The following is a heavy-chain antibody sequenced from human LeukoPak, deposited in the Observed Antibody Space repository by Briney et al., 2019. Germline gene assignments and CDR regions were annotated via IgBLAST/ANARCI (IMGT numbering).Heavy chain of an antibody. CDR3: ARGPISGCSSTSCYNSDY. Sequence: SETLSLTCAVYGGPFSGYYWSWIRQPPAKGLAWMGEINHSGSTNYNPSLKSRVTISVDTSKNQFSLKLSSVTAADTAVYYCARGPISGCSSTSCYNSDYWGQGTLVTVSS. D-gene: IGHD2-2*02. J-gene: IGHJ4*02. V-gene: IGHV4-34*01. CDR2: INHSGST. CDR1: GGPFSGYY.